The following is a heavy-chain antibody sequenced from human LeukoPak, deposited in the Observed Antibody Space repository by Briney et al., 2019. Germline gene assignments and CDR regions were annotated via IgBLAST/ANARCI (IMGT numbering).Heavy chain of an antibody. V-gene: IGHV3-23*01. CDR3: AKGVGSGWYGGYYFDY. CDR1: GFTFSSYA. Sequence: GGSLRLSCAASGFTFSSYAMSWVRQAPGKGLEWVSAISGSGGSTYYADSVKGRFTISRDNSKNTLYLQMNSLRAEDTAVYYCAKGVGSGWYGGYYFDYWGQGTLVTVSS. CDR2: ISGSGGST. J-gene: IGHJ4*02. D-gene: IGHD6-19*01.